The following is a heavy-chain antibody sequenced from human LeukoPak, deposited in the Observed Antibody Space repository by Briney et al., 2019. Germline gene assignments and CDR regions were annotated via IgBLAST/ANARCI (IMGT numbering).Heavy chain of an antibody. CDR3: ATDKAMASYYYYYMDV. Sequence: GASVKLSCKASGGTFGSYAISWVRQAPGQGLEWMGRIIPIFGTANYAQKFQGRVTITTDESTSTAYMELSSLRSEDTAVYYCATDKAMASYYYYYMDVWGKGTTVTVSS. D-gene: IGHD5-18*01. CDR1: GGTFGSYA. CDR2: IIPIFGTA. V-gene: IGHV1-69*05. J-gene: IGHJ6*03.